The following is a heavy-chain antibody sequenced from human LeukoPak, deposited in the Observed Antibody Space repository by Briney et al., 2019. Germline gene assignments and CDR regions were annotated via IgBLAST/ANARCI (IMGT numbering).Heavy chain of an antibody. D-gene: IGHD3-22*01. V-gene: IGHV3-15*07. J-gene: IGHJ4*02. CDR1: GFTFNNVW. Sequence: GGSLRFSCAASGFTFNNVWMNWGRQAPGKGLEWVGRIKSKTNGGTTEYAAPVKGRFTILRDDSKNTLYLQMNSLKTEDTAVYYCMLGSGSYDSSDFDYWGQGTLVTVSS. CDR2: IKSKTNGGTT. CDR3: MLGSGSYDSSDFDY.